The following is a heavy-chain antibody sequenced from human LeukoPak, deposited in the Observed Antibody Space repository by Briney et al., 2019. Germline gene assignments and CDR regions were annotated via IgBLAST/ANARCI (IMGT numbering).Heavy chain of an antibody. CDR3: ARGPSRRAYFDY. V-gene: IGHV3-30-3*01. CDR1: GSTFINYA. J-gene: IGHJ4*02. CDR2: VSYDGSNK. Sequence: PLGSLRLSCPAPGSTFINYARHWRRQAGGKGLWRVAVVSYDGSNKYYADLVKDRFTISRDNSKNTLYLQMNSLTAEDTAVYSCARGPSRRAYFDYWGQGTLVTVSS.